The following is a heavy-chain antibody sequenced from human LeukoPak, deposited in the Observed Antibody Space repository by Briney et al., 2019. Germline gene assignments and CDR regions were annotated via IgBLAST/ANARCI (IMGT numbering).Heavy chain of an antibody. CDR1: GGSINSGSYY. J-gene: IGHJ4*02. D-gene: IGHD1-26*01. CDR2: IYTSGST. V-gene: IGHV4-61*02. Sequence: PSETLSLTCTVSGGSINSGSYYWSWIRQPSGKGLEWIGRIYTSGSTNYNPSLKSRVTISIDTSKNQFSLKLSYVTAADTAVYYCARQVRWSSFDYWGQGTLVTVSS. CDR3: ARQVRWSSFDY.